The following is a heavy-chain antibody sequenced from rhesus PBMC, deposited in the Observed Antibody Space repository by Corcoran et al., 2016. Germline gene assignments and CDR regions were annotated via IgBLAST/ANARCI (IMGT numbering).Heavy chain of an antibody. V-gene: IGHV4-80*01. Sequence: QVQLQESGPGLVKPSETLSLTCAVSGGSFSSYWWSWIRQPPGKGLEWIGGINGNSGSTNYNPSLKSRVTISKDASKNQFSLKLNSVTAADTAIYYCARPGVGTTGDFWGQGVLVTVSS. D-gene: IGHD1-44*01. CDR1: GGSFSSYW. CDR3: ARPGVGTTGDF. J-gene: IGHJ4*01. CDR2: INGNSGST.